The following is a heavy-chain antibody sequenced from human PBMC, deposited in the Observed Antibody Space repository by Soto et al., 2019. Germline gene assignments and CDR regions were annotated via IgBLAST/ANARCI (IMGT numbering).Heavy chain of an antibody. J-gene: IGHJ5*02. CDR3: ARHPERIAQIGWFDP. CDR2: ISGSGSNI. V-gene: IGHV3-48*01. CDR1: GFSFSNYG. Sequence: GGSLRLSCAASGFSFSNYGMSWVRQAPGKGLEWVSHISGSGSNIYYAGSVKGRFTVSRDNAKNSLYLQMNSLRAEDTAVYYCARHPERIAQIGWFDPWGQGTLVTVSS. D-gene: IGHD6-13*01.